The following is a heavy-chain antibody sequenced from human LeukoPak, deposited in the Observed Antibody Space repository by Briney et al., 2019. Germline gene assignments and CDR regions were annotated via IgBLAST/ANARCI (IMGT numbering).Heavy chain of an antibody. J-gene: IGHJ4*02. V-gene: IGHV4-34*01. Sequence: PSETLSLTCAVYGGSFSGYYWSWIRQPPGRGLEWSGEINHSGSTNYNPSLKSRVTISVDKSKNQFSLKLSSVTAADTAVYYCARRTTVTIPFGYWGQGTLVTVSS. D-gene: IGHD4-11*01. CDR2: INHSGST. CDR1: GGSFSGYY. CDR3: ARRTTVTIPFGY.